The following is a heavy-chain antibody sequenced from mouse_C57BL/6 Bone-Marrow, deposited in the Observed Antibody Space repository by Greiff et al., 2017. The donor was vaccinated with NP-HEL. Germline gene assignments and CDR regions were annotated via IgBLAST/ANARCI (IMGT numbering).Heavy chain of an antibody. V-gene: IGHV2-2*01. Sequence: QVQLQQSGPGLVQPSQSLSITCTVSGFSLTSYGVHWVRQSPGKGLEWLGVIWRGGSTAYNAAFISRLSISKDNSKSQVFFKMNSLQADDTAIYYCARNFPGNDYAMDYWGQGTSVTVSS. D-gene: IGHD2-1*01. CDR2: IWRGGST. CDR3: ARNFPGNDYAMDY. J-gene: IGHJ4*01. CDR1: GFSLTSYG.